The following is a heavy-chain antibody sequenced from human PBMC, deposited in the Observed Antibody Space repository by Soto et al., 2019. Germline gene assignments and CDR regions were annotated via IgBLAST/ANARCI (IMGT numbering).Heavy chain of an antibody. CDR1: GFTFSRYG. V-gene: IGHV3-33*01. Sequence: QVQLVESGGGVVQPGRSLRLSCAASGFTFSRYGMHWARQAPGKGLEWVAVIWYDGTNKYYSDSVKGRFTISRDNSKSTLYMQMNSLELEDTAVYYCARDQHVAVAGWIFYYAMDVWGQGTTVTVSS. J-gene: IGHJ6*02. D-gene: IGHD6-19*01. CDR3: ARDQHVAVAGWIFYYAMDV. CDR2: IWYDGTNK.